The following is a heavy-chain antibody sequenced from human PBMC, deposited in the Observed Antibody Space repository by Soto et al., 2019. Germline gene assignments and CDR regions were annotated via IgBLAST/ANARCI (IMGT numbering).Heavy chain of an antibody. CDR1: GYTFTRYD. D-gene: IGHD4-17*01. Sequence: ASVKVSCKASGYTFTRYDISWVRQAPGQGLEWMGWISAQNGNTNYAQKFQGRVTRTTDTSTKTAYMDLRSLRSDDTAVYYCARFRRTTVTTRGGAFDIWGQGTMVTVSS. CDR3: ARFRRTTVTTRGGAFDI. V-gene: IGHV1-18*01. J-gene: IGHJ3*02. CDR2: ISAQNGNT.